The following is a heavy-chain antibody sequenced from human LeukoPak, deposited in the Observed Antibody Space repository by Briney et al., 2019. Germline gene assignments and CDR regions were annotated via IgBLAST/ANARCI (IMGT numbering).Heavy chain of an antibody. CDR3: ARVVGYYYDSSGYYGPYYFDY. V-gene: IGHV3-20*04. D-gene: IGHD3-22*01. Sequence: GGSLRPSCAASGFTFDDYGMSWVRQAPGKGLEWVSGINWNGGSTGYADSVKGRFTISRDNAKNSLYLQMNSLRAEDTALYYCARVVGYYYDSSGYYGPYYFDYWGQGTLVTVSS. CDR2: INWNGGST. J-gene: IGHJ4*02. CDR1: GFTFDDYG.